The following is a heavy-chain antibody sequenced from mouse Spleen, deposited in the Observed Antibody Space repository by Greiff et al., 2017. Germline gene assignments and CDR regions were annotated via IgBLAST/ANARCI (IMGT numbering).Heavy chain of an antibody. V-gene: IGHV6-6*02. CDR3: TRNYYGSSCAMDY. Sequence: EVQRVESGGGLVQPGGSMKLSCVASGFTFSNYWMNWVRQSPEKGLEWVAEIRLKSNNYATHYAESVKGRFTISRDDSKSSVYLQMNNLRAEDTGIYYCTRNYYGSSCAMDYWGQGTSVTVSS. CDR1: GFTFSNYW. J-gene: IGHJ4*01. CDR2: IRLKSNNYAT. D-gene: IGHD1-1*01.